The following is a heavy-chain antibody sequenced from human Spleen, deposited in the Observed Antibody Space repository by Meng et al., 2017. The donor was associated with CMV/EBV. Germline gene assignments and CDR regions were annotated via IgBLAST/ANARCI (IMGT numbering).Heavy chain of an antibody. Sequence: GGSLRLSCAASGFTVSGNYMTWVRLAPGKGLEWVSLIYSGGSTDYADSVEGRFTISRDNSKNTLFIQMNSQRAEDTAVYYCARRAWGNWDYLDYWGQGTRVTVSS. CDR3: ARRAWGNWDYLDY. V-gene: IGHV3-66*02. CDR1: GFTVSGNY. D-gene: IGHD7-27*01. CDR2: IYSGGST. J-gene: IGHJ4*02.